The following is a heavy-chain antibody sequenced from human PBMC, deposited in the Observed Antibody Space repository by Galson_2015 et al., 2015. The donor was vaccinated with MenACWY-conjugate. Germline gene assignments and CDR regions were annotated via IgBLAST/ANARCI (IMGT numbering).Heavy chain of an antibody. J-gene: IGHJ3*02. CDR1: GGSITSDY. CDR2: IYFSGGT. V-gene: IGHV4-59*08. Sequence: SETLSLTCSVSGGSITSDYWSWIRQPPGKGLEWIANIYFSGGTKYNPSLKSRFTISLDTSKNQVSLMVSSVTAADTAVYYCARQTSDRAFDIWGQGTMVTVSS. CDR3: ARQTSDRAFDI.